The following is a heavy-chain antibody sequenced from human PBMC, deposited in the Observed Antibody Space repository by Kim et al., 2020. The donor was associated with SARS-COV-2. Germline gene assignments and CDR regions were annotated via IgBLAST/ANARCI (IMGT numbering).Heavy chain of an antibody. CDR2: ISSSGSST. CDR1: GFTFNGYE. Sequence: GGSLRLSCAASGFTFNGYEMNWVRLVPGKGLEWVSYISSSGSSTDYADSVKGRFTISRDNHNDFVYLQMNSLRAEDTAVYYCARDGSQYDGTTHYRAWFGYWGQGTLVTVSS. V-gene: IGHV3-48*03. D-gene: IGHD2-15*01. J-gene: IGHJ4*02. CDR3: ARDGSQYDGTTHYRAWFGY.